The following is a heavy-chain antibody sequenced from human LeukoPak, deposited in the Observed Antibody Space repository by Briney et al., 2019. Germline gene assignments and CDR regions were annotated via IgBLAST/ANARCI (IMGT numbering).Heavy chain of an antibody. CDR2: IYYSGST. J-gene: IGHJ5*02. V-gene: IGHV4-39*07. CDR1: GGSISSSSYY. Sequence: KTSETLSLTCTVSGGSISSSSYYWGWIRQPPGKGLEWIGSIYYSGSTYYNPSLKSRVTISVDTSKNQFSLKLSSVTAADTAVYYCARDPVEVVPAANMAESGWFDPWGQGTLVTVSS. D-gene: IGHD2-2*01. CDR3: ARDPVEVVPAANMAESGWFDP.